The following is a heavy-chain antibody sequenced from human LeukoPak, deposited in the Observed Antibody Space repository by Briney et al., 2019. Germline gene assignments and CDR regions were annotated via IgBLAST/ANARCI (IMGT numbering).Heavy chain of an antibody. CDR2: LKQDGSEK. D-gene: IGHD3-10*01. J-gene: IGHJ4*02. V-gene: IGHV3-7*01. CDR1: GFIFNNYW. CDR3: AGGRGDFGSVDY. Sequence: GGSLRLSCAASGFIFNNYWMSWVRQAPGKGLEWVANLKQDGSEKYYVDSVKGRFTISRDNAKNSLYLQMNSLRAEDTAVYYCAGGRGDFGSVDYWGQGTLVTVSS.